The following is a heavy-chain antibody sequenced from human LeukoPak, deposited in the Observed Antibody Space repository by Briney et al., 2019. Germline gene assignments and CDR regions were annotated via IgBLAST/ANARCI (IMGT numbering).Heavy chain of an antibody. Sequence: GASVKVSCKASGYTFTGYYMHGVRQAPGQGLEWMGWINPNSGGTNYAQKFQGRVTMTRDTSISTAYMELSRLRSDDTDVYYCASLRGGYSSSWYPFDYWGQGTLVTVSS. CDR3: ASLRGGYSSSWYPFDY. J-gene: IGHJ4*02. V-gene: IGHV1-2*02. D-gene: IGHD6-13*01. CDR2: INPNSGGT. CDR1: GYTFTGYY.